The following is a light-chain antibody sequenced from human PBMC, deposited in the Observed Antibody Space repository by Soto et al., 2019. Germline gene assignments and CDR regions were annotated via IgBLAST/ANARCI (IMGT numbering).Light chain of an antibody. Sequence: VLTPPPSASGTPGQRVTISCSGSSSNIGSNYVYWYQQLPGTAPKLLIYRNNQRPSGVPDRFSGSKSGTSASLAISGLRSEDEADYYCAAWDDSLSGWVFGGGTKVTVL. V-gene: IGLV1-47*01. CDR1: SSNIGSNY. CDR3: AAWDDSLSGWV. J-gene: IGLJ3*02. CDR2: RNN.